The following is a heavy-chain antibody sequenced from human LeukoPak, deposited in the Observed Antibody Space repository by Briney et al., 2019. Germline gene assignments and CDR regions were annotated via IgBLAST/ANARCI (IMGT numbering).Heavy chain of an antibody. CDR1: GYTFTFYY. CDR3: ASRQWLAPRYFDY. Sequence: ASVKVSCKASGYTFTFYYMHWVRQAPGQGLEWMGWINPNSGGTNYAQKFQGRVTMTRDTSISTAYMELSRLRSDDTAVYYCASRQWLAPRYFDYWGQGTLVTVSS. V-gene: IGHV1-2*02. CDR2: INPNSGGT. D-gene: IGHD6-19*01. J-gene: IGHJ4*02.